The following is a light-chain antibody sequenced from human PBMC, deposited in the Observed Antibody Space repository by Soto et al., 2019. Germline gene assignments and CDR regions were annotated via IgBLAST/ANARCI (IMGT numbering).Light chain of an antibody. CDR1: SSNIGSNS. CDR2: SNN. V-gene: IGLV1-44*01. Sequence: QSALTQPPSASGTPGQRVTISCSGSSSNIGSNSVNWYQHLPGTAPKVLMYSNNQRPSGVPDRFSGSKSGTSASLAISGLQSEDEGDYYCSAWEDSLNGPVFGGGTKLTVL. CDR3: SAWEDSLNGPV. J-gene: IGLJ3*02.